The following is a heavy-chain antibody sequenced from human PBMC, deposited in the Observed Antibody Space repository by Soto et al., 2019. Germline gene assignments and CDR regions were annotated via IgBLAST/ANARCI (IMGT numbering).Heavy chain of an antibody. Sequence: SVKVSCKASGGTFSSYAISWVRQAPGQGLEWMGGIIPIFGTANYAQKFQGRVTITADESTSTAYMELSSLRSEDTAVYYRTRDPPLGELTYYGMDVWGQGTTVNVSS. D-gene: IGHD3-10*01. CDR2: IIPIFGTA. J-gene: IGHJ6*02. CDR3: TRDPPLGELTYYGMDV. V-gene: IGHV1-69*13. CDR1: GGTFSSYA.